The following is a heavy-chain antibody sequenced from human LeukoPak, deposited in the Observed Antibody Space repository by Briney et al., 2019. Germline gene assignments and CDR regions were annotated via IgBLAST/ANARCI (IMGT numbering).Heavy chain of an antibody. CDR2: ISSSSSYI. J-gene: IGHJ6*03. V-gene: IGHV3-21*01. CDR1: GFTFSSYS. Sequence: GGSLRLSCAASGFTFSSYSMNGVRQAPGKGLEWASSISSSSSYIYYADSVKGRFTISRDNAKNSLYLQMNSPRAEDTAVYYCARDLRGGLVVYYYYMDVWGKGTTVTVSS. D-gene: IGHD3-16*01. CDR3: ARDLRGGLVVYYYYMDV.